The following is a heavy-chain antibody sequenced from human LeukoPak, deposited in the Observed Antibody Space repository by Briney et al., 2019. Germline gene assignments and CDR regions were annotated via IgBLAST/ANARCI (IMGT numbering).Heavy chain of an antibody. Sequence: GGSLRLPCAASGFTFSAYEMNWVRQAPGKGLEWISYVSTTGNTIFYAASVKGRFTISRDNAHNSLYLQMDSLRAEDTAVYYCASRLYTVIMDVWGQGTTVTVSS. V-gene: IGHV3-48*03. D-gene: IGHD3-10*01. CDR2: VSTTGNTI. CDR3: ASRLYTVIMDV. CDR1: GFTFSAYE. J-gene: IGHJ6*02.